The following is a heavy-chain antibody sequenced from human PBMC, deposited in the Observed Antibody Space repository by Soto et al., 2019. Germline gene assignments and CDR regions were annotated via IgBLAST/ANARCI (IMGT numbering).Heavy chain of an antibody. CDR3: ARHSDKYVSSWYGLGY. V-gene: IGHV4-39*01. Sequence: QLQLQESGPGLVKPSEPLSLTCTVSGDSFTIDSYYWAWIRQPPGKGLEWLGTISHSGTTFHNPSLKSRLTMSVDTSKNQFSLNLSSVTAADTALYYCARHSDKYVSSWYGLGYWGQGTLVTVS. CDR2: ISHSGTT. D-gene: IGHD6-13*01. J-gene: IGHJ4*02. CDR1: GDSFTIDSYY.